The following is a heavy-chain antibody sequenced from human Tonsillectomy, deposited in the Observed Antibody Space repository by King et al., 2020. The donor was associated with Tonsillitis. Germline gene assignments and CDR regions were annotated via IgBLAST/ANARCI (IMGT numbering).Heavy chain of an antibody. Sequence: VQLQQWGAGLLKPSETLSLNCAVYGGSFSGDYWSWIRQPPGKGLEWIGEINHSGRTNYNPSLKSRVTISVDTSKNQFYLKMSSVTAADTVVYYCARERFEGQLLNNAFDYWGQGTLVTVSS. J-gene: IGHJ4*02. CDR1: GGSFSGDY. V-gene: IGHV4-34*01. D-gene: IGHD6-6*01. CDR3: ARERFEGQLLNNAFDY. CDR2: INHSGRT.